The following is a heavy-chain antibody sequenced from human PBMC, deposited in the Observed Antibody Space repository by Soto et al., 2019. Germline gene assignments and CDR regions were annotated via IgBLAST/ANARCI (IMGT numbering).Heavy chain of an antibody. CDR1: GYSFTSYW. Sequence: GESLKISCKGSGYSFTSYWIGWVRQMPGKGLEWMGIIYPGDSDTRYSPSFQGQVTISADKSISTAYLQWSSLKASDTAMYYCARVQLRWFGELASRGAFEIWGQGTMVTVSS. V-gene: IGHV5-51*01. CDR2: IYPGDSDT. D-gene: IGHD3-10*01. CDR3: ARVQLRWFGELASRGAFEI. J-gene: IGHJ3*02.